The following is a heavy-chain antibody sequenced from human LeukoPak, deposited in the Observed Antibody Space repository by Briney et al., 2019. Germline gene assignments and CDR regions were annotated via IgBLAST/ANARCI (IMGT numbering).Heavy chain of an antibody. CDR1: GFTFSSYS. CDR2: ISSSSSYI. V-gene: IGHV3-21*01. CDR3: ARVRGVDGMDV. Sequence: GGSLRLSCAASGFTFSSYSMNWVRQAPGKGLEWVSSISSSSSYIYYADSVKGRFTISRDNAKKSLYLQMNSLRAEDTAVYYCARVRGVDGMDVWGQGTTVTVSS. J-gene: IGHJ6*02.